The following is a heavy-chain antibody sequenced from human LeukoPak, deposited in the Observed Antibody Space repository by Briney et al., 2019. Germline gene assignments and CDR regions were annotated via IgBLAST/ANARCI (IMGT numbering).Heavy chain of an antibody. CDR1: GFTFSSYG. V-gene: IGHV3-30*02. Sequence: GGSLRLSCAASGFTFSSYGMHWVRQAPGKGLEWVAFIRYDGSDTYDGSDGSDEYYADSVKGRFTISRDNSKNMLYLQMNSPRAEDTAVYYCAGDFDYWGQGTLVTVSS. CDR2: IRYDGSDTYDGSDGSDE. J-gene: IGHJ4*02. CDR3: AGDFDY.